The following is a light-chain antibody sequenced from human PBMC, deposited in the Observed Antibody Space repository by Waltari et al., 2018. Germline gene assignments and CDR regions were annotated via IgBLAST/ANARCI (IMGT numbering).Light chain of an antibody. V-gene: IGKV2-28*01. J-gene: IGKJ2*01. CDR3: MXXXQTPXX. Sequence: VMTQSPLSLPVTPGDSASISCRSSESLRHGNGINYLDCYLQQPGQPPQLLIYFAFDXAXXVPDXXXXSXXXXXXXLRIHRVXXXXXGVXYCMXXXQTPXXXGXXTK. CDR2: FAF. CDR1: ESLRHGNGINY.